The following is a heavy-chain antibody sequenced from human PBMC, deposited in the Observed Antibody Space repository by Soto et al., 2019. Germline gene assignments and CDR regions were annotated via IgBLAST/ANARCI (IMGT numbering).Heavy chain of an antibody. CDR2: IYYSGST. V-gene: IGHV4-39*01. CDR3: ARQPSGPVTVTSVINWFDP. Sequence: QLQLQESGPGLVKPSETLSLTCTVSGDSISSSSSYWGWIRQPPGKGLEWIGYIYYSGSTNYNPSLKSRVTISVDTSKNQFSLKLNSVTAADTAVYSCARQPSGPVTVTSVINWFDPGSVGSLFTITS. J-gene: IGHJ5*02. D-gene: IGHD4-17*01. CDR1: GDSISSSSSY.